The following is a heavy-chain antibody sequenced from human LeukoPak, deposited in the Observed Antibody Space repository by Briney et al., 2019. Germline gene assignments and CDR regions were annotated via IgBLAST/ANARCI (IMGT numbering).Heavy chain of an antibody. J-gene: IGHJ4*02. D-gene: IGHD1-26*01. CDR2: IYYSGST. CDR1: GGSISSSSYY. V-gene: IGHV4-39*01. CDR3: ARHGHSGYFDY. Sequence: PSETLSLTCTVSGGSISSSSYYWGWIRQPPGKGLEWIGSIYYSGSTYYNPSLKSRVTISVDTSKNQFSLKLSSVTAADTAVYYCARHGHSGYFDYWGQGTLVPVSS.